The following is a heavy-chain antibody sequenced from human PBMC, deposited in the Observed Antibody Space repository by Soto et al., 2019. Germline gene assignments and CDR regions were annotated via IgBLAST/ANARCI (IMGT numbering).Heavy chain of an antibody. CDR3: ARAGGLGAVAVDY. CDR2: IYHSGST. J-gene: IGHJ4*02. D-gene: IGHD6-19*01. CDR1: GGSISSGGYS. V-gene: IGHV4-30-2*01. Sequence: QLQLQESGSGLVKPSQTLSLTCAVSGGSISSGGYSWSWIRQPPGKGLEWIGYIYHSGSTYYNPSLKSRVTISVDRSKNQFTLKLSSVTAADTAVYYCARAGGLGAVAVDYWGQGTLVTVSS.